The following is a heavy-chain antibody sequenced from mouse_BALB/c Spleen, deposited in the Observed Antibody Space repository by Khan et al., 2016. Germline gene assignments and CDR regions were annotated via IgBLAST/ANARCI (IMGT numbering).Heavy chain of an antibody. CDR2: ISYSGST. CDR3: ASRNGDVAY. J-gene: IGHJ2*01. CDR1: GYSITSDYA. D-gene: IGHD4-1*02. Sequence: EVQLQESGPGLVKPSQSLSLTCTVTGYSITSDYAWNWIRQFPGNKLEWMGYISYSGSTSYNPSLKSRISITRDKSKNQFFLQLNFVTTEDTATYYCASRNGDVAYWGQGTTLTVSS. V-gene: IGHV3-2*02.